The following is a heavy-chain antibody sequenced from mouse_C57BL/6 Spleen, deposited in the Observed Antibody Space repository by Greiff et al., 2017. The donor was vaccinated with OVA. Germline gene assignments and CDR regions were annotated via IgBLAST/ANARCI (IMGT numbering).Heavy chain of an antibody. CDR3: ARYRVNSWYFDV. J-gene: IGHJ1*03. V-gene: IGHV7-3*01. CDR1: GFTFTDYY. Sequence: EVQVVESGGGLVQPGGSLSLSCAASGFTFTDYYMSWVRQPPGKALEWLGFIRNKANGYTTEYSASVKGRFTISRDNSQSILYLQMNALRAEDSATYYCARYRVNSWYFDVWGTETTVTVSS. D-gene: IGHD1-3*01. CDR2: IRNKANGYTT.